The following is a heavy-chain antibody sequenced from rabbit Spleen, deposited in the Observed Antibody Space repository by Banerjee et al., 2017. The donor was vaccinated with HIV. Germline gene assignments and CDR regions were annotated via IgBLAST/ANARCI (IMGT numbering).Heavy chain of an antibody. CDR3: ARDLTDAIGWNFGW. CDR1: GFSFSSSYY. CDR2: IYPGSSDST. Sequence: QSLEESGGDLVKPGASLTLTCTASGFSFSSSYYMCWVRQAPGKGLECIACIYPGSSDSTWYASWAKGRFTISKTSSTTVTLQMTSLTAADTATYFCARDLTDAIGWNFGWWGPGTLVTVS. J-gene: IGHJ4*01. D-gene: IGHD4-1*01. V-gene: IGHV1S40*01.